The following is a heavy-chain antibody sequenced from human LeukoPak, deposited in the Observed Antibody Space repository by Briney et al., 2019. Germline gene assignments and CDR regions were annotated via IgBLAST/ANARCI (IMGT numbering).Heavy chain of an antibody. CDR1: GDSVSSNSVT. J-gene: IGHJ5*02. Sequence: SQSLSLTCAISGDSVSSNSVTWNWIRQSPSRGLEWLGRTYYRSTWYNDYAVSVRGRITVNPDTSKNQFSLHLNSVTPEDTAVYYCARRPTQYDCFDPWGQGILVTVSS. CDR2: TYYRSTWYN. V-gene: IGHV6-1*01. CDR3: ARRPTQYDCFDP. D-gene: IGHD2-2*01.